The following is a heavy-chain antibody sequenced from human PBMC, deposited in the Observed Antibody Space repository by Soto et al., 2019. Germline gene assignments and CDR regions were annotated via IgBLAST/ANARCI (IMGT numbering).Heavy chain of an antibody. Sequence: GGSLRLSCAASGFTFSNYAINWVRQAPGKGLEWVSVISGSGGSTYYADSVKGRFTISRDNSKNTLDLQMNSLRAEDTAVYYCAKGSTVGSYYGSSGFDYWGQGTLVTVYS. J-gene: IGHJ4*02. CDR2: ISGSGGST. V-gene: IGHV3-23*01. CDR1: GFTFSNYA. CDR3: AKGSTVGSYYGSSGFDY. D-gene: IGHD3-22*01.